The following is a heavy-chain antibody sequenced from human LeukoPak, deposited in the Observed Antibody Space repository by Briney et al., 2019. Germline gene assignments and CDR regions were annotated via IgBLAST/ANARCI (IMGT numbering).Heavy chain of an antibody. CDR3: AVRFDY. CDR1: GFTFSSYD. V-gene: IGHV3-23*01. Sequence: GGSLRLSCAASGFTFSSYDMNWVRQAPGKGLEWVSEISGSGGTPYYADSVKGRFTISRDNAKNSLYLQMNSLRAEDTAVYYCAVRFDYWGQGILVTVSS. J-gene: IGHJ4*02. D-gene: IGHD3-16*02. CDR2: ISGSGGTP.